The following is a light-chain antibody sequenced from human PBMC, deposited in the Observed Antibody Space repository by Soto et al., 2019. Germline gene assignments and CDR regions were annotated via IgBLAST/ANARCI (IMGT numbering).Light chain of an antibody. J-gene: IGKJ1*01. CDR1: QSVTSSY. V-gene: IGKV3-20*01. Sequence: EIVLTQSPGTLSLSPGERATLSCRASQSVTSSYLVWYQQKPGQAPRLLIYGASSRATGIPDRFSGSGSGTDFTLTISRLEPEDSALYYCQQYGRLPWTFGQGTKVEIK. CDR2: GAS. CDR3: QQYGRLPWT.